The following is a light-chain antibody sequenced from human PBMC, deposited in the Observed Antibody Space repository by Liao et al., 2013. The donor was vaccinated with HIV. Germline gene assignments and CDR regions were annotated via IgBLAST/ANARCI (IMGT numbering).Light chain of an antibody. V-gene: IGLV3-1*01. CDR3: QAWDSGTALYT. J-gene: IGLJ1*01. CDR1: KLGAKY. Sequence: SYELTQPPSVSVSPGQTASITCSGDKLGAKYACWYQQKPGQSPVLVIYQDTKRPSGIPERFSGSNPGNTATLTISRVEAGDEADYYCQAWDSGTALYTFGTGTKVTVL. CDR2: QDT.